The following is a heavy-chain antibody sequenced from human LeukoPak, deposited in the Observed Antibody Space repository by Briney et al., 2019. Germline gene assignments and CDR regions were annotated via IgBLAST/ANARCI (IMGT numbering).Heavy chain of an antibody. CDR3: ARADPRGVYYDSSGYRDY. V-gene: IGHV1-69*04. Sequence: SVKVSCKASGGTFSSYAISWVRQAPGQGLEWMGRIIPILGIANYAQKFQGRVTITADKSTSTAYMELSSLRSEDTAVYYCARADPRGVYYDSSGYRDYWGQGTLVTVSS. CDR1: GGTFSSYA. CDR2: IIPILGIA. J-gene: IGHJ4*02. D-gene: IGHD3-22*01.